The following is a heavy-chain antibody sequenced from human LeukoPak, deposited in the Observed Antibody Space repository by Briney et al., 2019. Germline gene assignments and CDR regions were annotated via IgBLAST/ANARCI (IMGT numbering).Heavy chain of an antibody. V-gene: IGHV3-30*04. J-gene: IGHJ4*02. Sequence: GGSLRLSCAASGFTFSSYAMHWVRQAPGKGLEWVAVISYDGSNKYYADSVKGRFTISRDNSKNTLYLQMNSLRAEDTAVYYCASAIAVAGRPFDYWGQGTLVTVSP. CDR3: ASAIAVAGRPFDY. CDR1: GFTFSSYA. CDR2: ISYDGSNK. D-gene: IGHD6-19*01.